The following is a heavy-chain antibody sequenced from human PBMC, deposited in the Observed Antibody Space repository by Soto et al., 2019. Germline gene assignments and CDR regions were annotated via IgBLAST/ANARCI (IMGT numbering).Heavy chain of an antibody. V-gene: IGHV3-48*01. CDR2: ISSSSSTI. CDR3: ARDSGLLWFGEYGRGAFDI. Sequence: GGSLRLSCAASGFTFSSYSMNWVRQAPGKGLEWVSYISSSSSTIYYADSVKGRFTISRDNAKNSLYLQMNSLRAEDTAVYYCARDSGLLWFGEYGRGAFDIWGQGTMVTVSS. D-gene: IGHD3-10*01. J-gene: IGHJ3*02. CDR1: GFTFSSYS.